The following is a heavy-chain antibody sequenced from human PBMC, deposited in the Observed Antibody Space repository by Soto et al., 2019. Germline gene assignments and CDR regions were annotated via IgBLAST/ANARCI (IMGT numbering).Heavy chain of an antibody. V-gene: IGHV3-13*01. D-gene: IGHD5-12*01. J-gene: IGHJ2*01. Sequence: GGSLRLSCAASGFTFSNYDMHWVRQNTGKGLEWVSAIDIAGATYYPDSVKGRFTISREKAKNSLYLQMNSLGADDTAVYYCARAARWLQSRYFDLWGRGTLVTVSS. CDR1: GFTFSNYD. CDR2: IDIAGAT. CDR3: ARAARWLQSRYFDL.